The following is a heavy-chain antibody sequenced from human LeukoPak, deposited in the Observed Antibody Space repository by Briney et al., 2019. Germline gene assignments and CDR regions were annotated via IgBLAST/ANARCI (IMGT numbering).Heavy chain of an antibody. CDR2: IYYSGST. Sequence: PSETLSLTCTVSGGSISSYYWSWIRQPPGKGLEWIGYIYYSGSTNYNPSLKSRVTISVDTSKNQFSLKLSSVTAADTAVYYCARHKGGSRLYSSNWFDSWGQGTLVTVSS. V-gene: IGHV4-59*08. CDR1: GGSISSYY. D-gene: IGHD3-16*01. CDR3: ARHKGGSRLYSSNWFDS. J-gene: IGHJ5*01.